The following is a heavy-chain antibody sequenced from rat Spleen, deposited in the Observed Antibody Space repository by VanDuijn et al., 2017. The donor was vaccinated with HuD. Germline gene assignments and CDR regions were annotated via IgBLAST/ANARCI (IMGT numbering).Heavy chain of an antibody. CDR3: ARVGTRVSRFAY. D-gene: IGHD1-4*01. V-gene: IGHV5-31*01. CDR1: GFTFNNYW. J-gene: IGHJ3*01. Sequence: EVQLVESGGGLVQPGRSLKLSCVASGFTFNNYWMTWIRQAPGKGLEWVASISPSGGSTHYGDSVKGRFTISRDNAKNTLYLQMDSLRSEDTATYYCARVGTRVSRFAYWGQGTLVTVSS. CDR2: ISPSGGST.